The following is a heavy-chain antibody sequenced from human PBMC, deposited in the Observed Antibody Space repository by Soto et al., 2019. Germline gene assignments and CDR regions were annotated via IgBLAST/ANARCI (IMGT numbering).Heavy chain of an antibody. CDR2: ISSSSGSM. CDR1: AFSLSTYN. J-gene: IGHJ6*02. Sequence: EVQPVESGGGLVQPGGSLRLSCEASAFSLSTYNMNWVRQAPGKGLEWLAYISSSSGSMYYADSVKGRFIISRDNAKNSVYLQMNSLRDEDTAVYYCAKRIEVTGPLGMDVWGQGTTVTVSS. D-gene: IGHD6-19*01. V-gene: IGHV3-48*02. CDR3: AKRIEVTGPLGMDV.